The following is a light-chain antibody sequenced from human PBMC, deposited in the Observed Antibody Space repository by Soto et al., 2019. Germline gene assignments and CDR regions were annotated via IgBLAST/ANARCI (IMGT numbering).Light chain of an antibody. CDR2: GAS. CDR1: QSVISS. V-gene: IGKV3-15*01. Sequence: ELVVKPSPALVSESQVGRVTLSCRARQSVISSLAWYQQKLGQAPRLLIYGASTRATGVPPTFSGSGSGTEFTLTISSLQPDDFATYDCQQYNSYWTFGQGTKVDIK. J-gene: IGKJ1*01. CDR3: QQYNSYWT.